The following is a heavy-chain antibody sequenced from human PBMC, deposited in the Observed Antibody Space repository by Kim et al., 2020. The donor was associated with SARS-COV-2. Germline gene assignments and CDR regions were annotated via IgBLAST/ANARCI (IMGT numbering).Heavy chain of an antibody. CDR3: ARGSYYGIVFFDY. J-gene: IGHJ4*02. Sequence: SNPSLKSRVTISVDTSKNQFSLKLSSVTAADTAVYYCARGSYYGIVFFDYWGQGTLVTVSS. D-gene: IGHD1-26*01. V-gene: IGHV4-34*01.